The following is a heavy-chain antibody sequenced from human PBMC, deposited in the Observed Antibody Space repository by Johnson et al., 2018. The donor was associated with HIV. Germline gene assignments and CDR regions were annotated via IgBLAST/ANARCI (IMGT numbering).Heavy chain of an antibody. CDR1: EFTFSLYG. Sequence: QVQLVESGGGVVQHGGSLRLSCTVSEFTFSLYGMHWVRQAPGKGLQWVAFIPYDGSNKYYKDSVKGRFAISRDNSKSTLYLLMNSLRPEDTAVYYCAKGLLGSLRAFDFRGQGTMVTVSA. CDR2: IPYDGSNK. V-gene: IGHV3-30*02. CDR3: AKGLLGSLRAFDF. J-gene: IGHJ3*01. D-gene: IGHD3-10*01.